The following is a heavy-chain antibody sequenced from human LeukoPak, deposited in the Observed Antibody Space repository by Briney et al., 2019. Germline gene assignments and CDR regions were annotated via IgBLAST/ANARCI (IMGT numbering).Heavy chain of an antibody. V-gene: IGHV3-23*01. J-gene: IGHJ4*02. D-gene: IGHD6-13*01. CDR1: GFTFSNYA. CDR2: ISGSGGST. CDR3: AKTPYSSSPEDY. Sequence: GSLRLSCAASGFTFSNYAMSWVRQGPGKGLEWVSAISGSGGSTYYADSVKGRFTISRDNSQNTLYLQMNSLRAEDTAVYYCAKTPYSSSPEDYWGQGTLVTVSS.